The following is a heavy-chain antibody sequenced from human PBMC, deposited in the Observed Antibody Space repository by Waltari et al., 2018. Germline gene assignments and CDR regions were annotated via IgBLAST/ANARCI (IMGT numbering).Heavy chain of an antibody. CDR1: GGSFSGYY. J-gene: IGHJ5*02. V-gene: IGHV4-34*01. D-gene: IGHD3-3*01. CDR2: INQSGST. Sequence: QVQLQQWGAGLLKPSETLSLTCAVYGGSFSGYYCIWLRPPPGQGLEWIGEINQSGSTNYNPSLNSRVTISVDTSKNQFSLKLSSVTAADTAVYYCARVVTIFGVVTKIRGFDPWGQGTLVTVSS. CDR3: ARVVTIFGVVTKIRGFDP.